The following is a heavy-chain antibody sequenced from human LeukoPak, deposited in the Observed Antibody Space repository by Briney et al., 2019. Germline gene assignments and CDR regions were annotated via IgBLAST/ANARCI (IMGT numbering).Heavy chain of an antibody. D-gene: IGHD3-22*01. Sequence: SVKVSFKASGGTFSIYTISWGRQAPGQGLEWMGRIIPILGIANYAQKFQGRVTITADKSTSTAYMELRSLRSEDTAVYYCARGGRTYYYDSSGYYPDYWGQGTLVTVSS. V-gene: IGHV1-69*02. CDR2: IIPILGIA. J-gene: IGHJ4*02. CDR1: GGTFSIYT. CDR3: ARGGRTYYYDSSGYYPDY.